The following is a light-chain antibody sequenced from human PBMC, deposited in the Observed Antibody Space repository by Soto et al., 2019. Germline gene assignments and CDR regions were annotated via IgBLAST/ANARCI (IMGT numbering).Light chain of an antibody. CDR3: SSYTSSSTVV. CDR1: NSDIGAYNY. V-gene: IGLV2-14*01. CDR2: DVS. Sequence: QSVLTQPASVSGSPGQSITISCTGTNSDIGAYNYVSWYQQHPGKAPKLMIYDVSNRPSGVSNRFSGSKSGHTASLTISGLQAEDEADYYCSSYTSSSTVVFGGGTKLTVL. J-gene: IGLJ2*01.